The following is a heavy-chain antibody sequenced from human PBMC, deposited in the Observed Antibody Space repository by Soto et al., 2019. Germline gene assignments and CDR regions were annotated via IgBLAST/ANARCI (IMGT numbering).Heavy chain of an antibody. CDR3: ARSQRGRTAFTFDC. CDR2: IYYSGTT. J-gene: IGHJ4*02. V-gene: IGHV4-61*01. D-gene: IGHD3-16*01. Sequence: SETLSLTCAVSGDSVSNDNYYWSWIRQPPGKGLEWIGYIYYSGTTNYNSYLKSRLSSSVDMSKNQYSLKLASVTAADTAVYFCARSQRGRTAFTFDCWGQGALVTVSS. CDR1: GDSVSNDNYY.